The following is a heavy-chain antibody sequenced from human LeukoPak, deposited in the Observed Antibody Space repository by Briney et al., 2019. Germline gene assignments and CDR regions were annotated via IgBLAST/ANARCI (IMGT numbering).Heavy chain of an antibody. CDR2: ISWNSGSI. V-gene: IGHV3-9*01. J-gene: IGHJ4*02. Sequence: PGRSLRLSCAASGFTFDDYAMHWVRQAPGKGLEWVSGISWNSGSIGYADSVKGRFTISRDNAKNSLYLQMNSLRAEDTAVYYCARDRYVGATTAGDSDSWGQGTLVTVSS. CDR1: GFTFDDYA. D-gene: IGHD1-26*01. CDR3: ARDRYVGATTAGDSDS.